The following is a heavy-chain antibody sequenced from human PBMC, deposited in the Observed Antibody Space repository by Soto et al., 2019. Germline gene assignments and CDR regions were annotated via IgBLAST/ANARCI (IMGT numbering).Heavy chain of an antibody. J-gene: IGHJ6*02. V-gene: IGHV1-58*01. Sequence: GASVKVSCKASGFTFSSSAVQWVRQARGQRLEWIGWIVVGRGNTNYAQKFQERVTITRDMSTSTAYMELSSLRSEDTAVYYCAAVPTVTTPFDYYYFPGIDVCGHGTTVTVS. CDR3: AAVPTVTTPFDYYYFPGIDV. CDR1: GFTFSSSA. CDR2: IVVGRGNT. D-gene: IGHD4-17*01.